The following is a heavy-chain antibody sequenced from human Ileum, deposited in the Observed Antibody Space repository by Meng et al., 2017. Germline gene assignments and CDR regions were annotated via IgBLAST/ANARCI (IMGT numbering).Heavy chain of an antibody. CDR2: ISSGGST. V-gene: IGHV4-31*03. J-gene: IGHJ4*02. CDR1: GGCIVSGTYY. Sequence: QEQQHEPGPRLVKLLQHLPPTCTGSGGCIVSGTYYWSWIRQHPEKGLEWIGYISSGGSTYYNPSLRSRVTMTVDTSKNQFSLKLTSVTAADTALYYCATQNNYDSTGYYWDYWGQGTLVTVSS. D-gene: IGHD3-22*01. CDR3: ATQNNYDSTGYYWDY.